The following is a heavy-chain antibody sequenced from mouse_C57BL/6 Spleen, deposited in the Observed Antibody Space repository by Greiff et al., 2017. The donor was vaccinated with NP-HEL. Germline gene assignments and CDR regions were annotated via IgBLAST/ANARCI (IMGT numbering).Heavy chain of an antibody. V-gene: IGHV1-52*01. J-gene: IGHJ1*03. CDR2: IDSSDSET. CDR3: ASPYYYGSSLDV. CDR1: GYTFTSYW. D-gene: IGHD1-1*01. Sequence: QVQLQQPGAELVRPGSSVKLSCKASGYTFTSYWMHWVKQRPIQGLEWIGNIDSSDSETHYNQKFKDKATLTVDKSSSTAYMQLSSLTSEDSAVYYCASPYYYGSSLDVWGTGTPGTVSS.